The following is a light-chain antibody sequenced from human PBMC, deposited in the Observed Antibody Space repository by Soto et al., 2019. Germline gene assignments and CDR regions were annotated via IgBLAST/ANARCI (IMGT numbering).Light chain of an antibody. V-gene: IGLV2-23*01. CDR3: CSYAGSSTYV. CDR1: SSDVGSYNL. Sequence: QSALTQPASVSGSPGQSITISCTGTSSDVGSYNLVSWYQHHPGKAPKLMIYEGSKRPSGVSNRFSGSKSGNTASLTISVLQAEDEADYYCCSYAGSSTYVFGGGTKLTVL. CDR2: EGS. J-gene: IGLJ2*01.